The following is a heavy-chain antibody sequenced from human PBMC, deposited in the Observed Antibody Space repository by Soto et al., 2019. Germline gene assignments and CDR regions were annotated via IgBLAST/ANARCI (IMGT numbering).Heavy chain of an antibody. D-gene: IGHD3-3*01. J-gene: IGHJ6*02. CDR1: GGTFSSYA. CDR3: ASATIFGDYYYGMDV. Sequence: SVKVSCKASGGTFSSYAISWLRQAPGQGLEWMGGIIPIFGTANYAQKFQGRVTITADESTSTAYMELSSLRSEDTAVYYCASATIFGDYYYGMDVWGQGTTVTVSS. V-gene: IGHV1-69*13. CDR2: IIPIFGTA.